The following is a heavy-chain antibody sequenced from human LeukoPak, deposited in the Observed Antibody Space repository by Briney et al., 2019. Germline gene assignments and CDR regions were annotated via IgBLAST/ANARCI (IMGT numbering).Heavy chain of an antibody. Sequence: SVKVSCKASGGTFSSYAISWVRQAPGQGLEWMGRIIPILGIANYAQEFQGRVTITADKSTSTAYMELSSLRSEDTAVYYCARLMTTVAEDYYYYGMDVWGQGTTVTVSS. CDR2: IIPILGIA. CDR1: GGTFSSYA. CDR3: ARLMTTVAEDYYYYGMDV. J-gene: IGHJ6*02. D-gene: IGHD4-23*01. V-gene: IGHV1-69*04.